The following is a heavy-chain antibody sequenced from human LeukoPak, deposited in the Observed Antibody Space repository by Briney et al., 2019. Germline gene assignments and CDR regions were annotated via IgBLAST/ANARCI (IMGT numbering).Heavy chain of an antibody. CDR3: ARDADYCSGGSCYVDY. Sequence: EGSLRLSCAASGFTFSSYSRNWVRQAPGKGLEWISSISSSSSYIYYADSVKGRFTISRDNAKNSLYLQMNSLRAEDTAVYYCARDADYCSGGSCYVDYWGQGTLVTVSS. D-gene: IGHD2-15*01. V-gene: IGHV3-21*01. CDR2: ISSSSSYI. CDR1: GFTFSSYS. J-gene: IGHJ4*02.